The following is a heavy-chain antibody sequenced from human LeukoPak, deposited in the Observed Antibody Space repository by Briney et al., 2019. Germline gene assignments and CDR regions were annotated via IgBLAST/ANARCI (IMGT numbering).Heavy chain of an antibody. Sequence: GGSLRLPCAASGFTFDDHGMSWVRQAPGKGLEWVSGINWNGGSTGYADSVKGRFTISRDNAKNSLYLQMNSLRAEDTALYHCARGNSGYGDYYYGMDVWGQGTTVTVSS. CDR3: ARGNSGYGDYYYGMDV. CDR1: GFTFDDHG. CDR2: INWNGGST. D-gene: IGHD4-17*01. V-gene: IGHV3-20*01. J-gene: IGHJ6*02.